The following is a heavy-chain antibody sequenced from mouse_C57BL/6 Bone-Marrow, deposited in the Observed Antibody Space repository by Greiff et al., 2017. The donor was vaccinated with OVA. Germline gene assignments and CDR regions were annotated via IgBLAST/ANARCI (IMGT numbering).Heavy chain of an antibody. J-gene: IGHJ4*01. CDR2: IDPETGGT. CDR3: KRGYSNYYAMDY. CDR1: GYTFTDYA. D-gene: IGHD2-5*01. Sequence: QVQLQQSGAELARPGASVTLSCKASGYTFTDYAMHWVKQTPVHGLAWIGAIDPETGGTAYNQKFKGTAILTADKSSSTAYMELRSLTSEDSAVYYCKRGYSNYYAMDYWGQGTSVTVSS. V-gene: IGHV1-15*01.